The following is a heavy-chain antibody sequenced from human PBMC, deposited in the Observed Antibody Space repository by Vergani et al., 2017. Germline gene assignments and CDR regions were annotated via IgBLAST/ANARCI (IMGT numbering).Heavy chain of an antibody. CDR3: ARADIVRGAVAFDI. V-gene: IGHV3-21*01. CDR1: GFTFSSYS. J-gene: IGHJ3*02. D-gene: IGHD2-15*01. Sequence: EVQLVESGGGLVKPGGSLRVSCAASGFTFSSYSMNWVRQAPGKGLEWVSSISSSSSYIYYADSVKGRFTISRDNAKNSLYLQMNSLRAEDTAVYYCARADIVRGAVAFDIWGQGTMVTVSS. CDR2: ISSSSSYI.